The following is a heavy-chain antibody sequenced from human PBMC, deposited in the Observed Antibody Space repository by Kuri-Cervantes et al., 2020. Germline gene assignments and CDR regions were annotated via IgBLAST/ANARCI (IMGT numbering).Heavy chain of an antibody. Sequence: SLKISCAASGFTFDDYAMHWVRQAPGKGLEWVSGISWNSGSMGYDDSVKGRFTISRDNAKNSLHLQMNSLRAEDTAVYYCAREMATINSRAFDYWGQGTLVTVSS. CDR2: ISWNSGSM. CDR3: AREMATINSRAFDY. D-gene: IGHD5-24*01. V-gene: IGHV3-9*01. CDR1: GFTFDDYA. J-gene: IGHJ4*02.